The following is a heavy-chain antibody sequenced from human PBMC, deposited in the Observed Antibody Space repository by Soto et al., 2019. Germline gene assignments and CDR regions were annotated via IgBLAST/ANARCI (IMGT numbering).Heavy chain of an antibody. CDR3: ARSVPWFDP. J-gene: IGHJ5*02. V-gene: IGHV1-18*01. D-gene: IGHD6-6*01. CDR1: GYKFTSYT. CDR2: ISANNGNT. Sequence: QVQLVHSGAEVKKPGASVNVSCKASGYKFTSYTISWVRQAPGQGLEWMGWISANNGNTDFAQKCQGRVTMTTDTSTNTAYMELRSLRSDDTAMYYCARSVPWFDPWGQWTLVIVSS.